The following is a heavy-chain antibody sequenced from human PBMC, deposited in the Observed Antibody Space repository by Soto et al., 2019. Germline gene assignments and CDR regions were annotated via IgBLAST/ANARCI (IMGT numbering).Heavy chain of an antibody. J-gene: IGHJ6*02. CDR3: AKDVSGRGSYYYYHGMDV. Sequence: EVQLLESGGGLVQPGGSLRLSCAASGFTFSSYAMSWVRQAPGKGLEWVSAISGSGGSTYYADSVKGRFTISRDNSKNSLYLQMHSLRAEDTALYYCAKDVSGRGSYYYYHGMDVWCQGTTVTFSS. CDR1: GFTFSSYA. V-gene: IGHV3-23*01. D-gene: IGHD3-10*01. CDR2: ISGSGGST.